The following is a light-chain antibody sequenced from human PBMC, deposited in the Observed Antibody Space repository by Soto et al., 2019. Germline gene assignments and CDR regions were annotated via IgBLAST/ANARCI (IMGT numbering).Light chain of an antibody. J-gene: IGKJ1*01. CDR1: QSISTR. CDR2: DAS. Sequence: IQMTQSPSTLSASVGDRVTITCRASQSISTRLAWYQQKPGKAPKLLIYDASSLEGGVPSRFSGSASGTEFTLTISSLQPDDFATYYCQQYNSYSTFGQGTKVDIK. V-gene: IGKV1-5*01. CDR3: QQYNSYST.